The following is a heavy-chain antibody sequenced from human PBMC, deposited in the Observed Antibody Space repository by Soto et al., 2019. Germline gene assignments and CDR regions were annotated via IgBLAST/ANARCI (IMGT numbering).Heavy chain of an antibody. CDR3: AKGGAARLIYYFDS. CDR2: IIPIFGTA. CDR1: GGTFSSYA. Sequence: QVQLVQSGAEVKKPGSSVKVSCKVSGGTFSSYAISWVRQAPGQGLEWMGGIIPIFGTANYAQKFQGRVTITADESTSTSYMELSSLRSEDTAVYYCAKGGAARLIYYFDSWGQGTLVTVSS. D-gene: IGHD6-6*01. V-gene: IGHV1-69*01. J-gene: IGHJ4*02.